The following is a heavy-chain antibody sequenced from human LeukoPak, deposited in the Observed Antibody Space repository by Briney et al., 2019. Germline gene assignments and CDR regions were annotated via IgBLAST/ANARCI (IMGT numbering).Heavy chain of an antibody. V-gene: IGHV1-69*04. Sequence: ASVKVSCKASGGTFSSYAISWVRQAPGQGLEWMGRIIPILGIANYAQKFQGRVTITADKSTSTAYMELSSLRSEDTAVYYCARYGSGSYSWDYYYYGMDVWGQGTTVTVSS. CDR3: ARYGSGSYSWDYYYYGMDV. J-gene: IGHJ6*02. CDR1: GGTFSSYA. D-gene: IGHD3-10*01. CDR2: IIPILGIA.